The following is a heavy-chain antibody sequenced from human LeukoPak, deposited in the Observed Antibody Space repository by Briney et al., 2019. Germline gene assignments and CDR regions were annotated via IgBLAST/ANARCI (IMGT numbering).Heavy chain of an antibody. J-gene: IGHJ4*01. CDR3: AKDVSSDYYDSSGYYN. D-gene: IGHD3-22*01. CDR1: GGSFSGYY. CDR2: INHSGST. Sequence: SETLSLTCAVYGGSFSGYYWSWIRQPPGKGLEWIGEINHSGSTNYNPSLKSRVTISVDTSKNQFSLKLSSVTAEDTAVYYCAKDVSSDYYDSSGYYNWGQEPWSPSPQ. V-gene: IGHV4-34*01.